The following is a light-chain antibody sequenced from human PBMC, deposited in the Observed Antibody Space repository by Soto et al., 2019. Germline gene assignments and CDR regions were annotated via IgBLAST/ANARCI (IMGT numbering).Light chain of an antibody. V-gene: IGLV2-14*01. J-gene: IGLJ1*01. Sequence: QSVLTQPASVSGSPGQSITISCSGTRSDIGSYNYVSWYPQIPGKTPKILIYGVSNRPSGGSSRFSGSKSGNTASLTISGLQAEDEADYYCISYTGSSTSYVFGSGTTATVL. CDR2: GVS. CDR3: ISYTGSSTSYV. CDR1: RSDIGSYNY.